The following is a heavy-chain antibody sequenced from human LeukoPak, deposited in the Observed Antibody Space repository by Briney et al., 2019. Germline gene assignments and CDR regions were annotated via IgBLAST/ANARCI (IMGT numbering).Heavy chain of an antibody. V-gene: IGHV3-30-3*01. J-gene: IGHJ4*02. Sequence: GRSLRLSCAASGFTFISYAMHWVRQAPGKGLEWVALTSYDGTNKYYADSVKGRFTISRDDSKSTLYLQMNSLRAEDTAVYYCARSFGGSYAYFDYWGQGTLVTVSS. CDR1: GFTFISYA. D-gene: IGHD1-26*01. CDR2: TSYDGTNK. CDR3: ARSFGGSYAYFDY.